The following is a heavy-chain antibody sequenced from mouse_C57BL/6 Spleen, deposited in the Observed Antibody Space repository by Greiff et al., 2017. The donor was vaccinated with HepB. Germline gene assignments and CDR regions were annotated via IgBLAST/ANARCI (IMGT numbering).Heavy chain of an antibody. CDR3: ARGFTTVTHFDY. D-gene: IGHD1-1*01. J-gene: IGHJ2*01. CDR2: IYPGDGDT. V-gene: IGHV1-82*01. Sequence: QVQLKQSGPELVKPGASVKISCKASGYAFSSSWMNWVKQRPGKGLEWIGRIYPGDGDTNYNGKFKGKATLTADKSSSTAYMQLSSLTSEDSAVYFCARGFTTVTHFDYWGQGTTLTVSS. CDR1: GYAFSSSW.